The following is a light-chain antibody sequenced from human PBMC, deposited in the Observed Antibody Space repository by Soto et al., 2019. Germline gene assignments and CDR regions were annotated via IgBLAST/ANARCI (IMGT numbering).Light chain of an antibody. CDR2: RAS. J-gene: IGKJ4*02. CDR3: QQYNVYWS. CDR1: QGVNIW. V-gene: IGKV1-5*03. Sequence: DVQMTQSPSTLSASVGDRVTITCRASQGVNIWMAWYQQKPGRAPKLLIHRASILESGVPSRFSGSGSATDFTLTISSLHPDDFASYYCQQYNVYWSFGEGTKVEIK.